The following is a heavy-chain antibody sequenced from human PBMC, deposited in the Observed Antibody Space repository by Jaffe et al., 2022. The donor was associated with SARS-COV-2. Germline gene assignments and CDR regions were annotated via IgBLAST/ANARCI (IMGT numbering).Heavy chain of an antibody. CDR3: AKDSGTYYDFWSGSPPRGYFDL. CDR2: ISGSGGST. V-gene: IGHV3-23*01. D-gene: IGHD3-3*01. Sequence: EVQLLESGGGLVQPGGSLRLSCAASGFTFSSYAMSWVRQAPGKGLEWVSAISGSGGSTYYADSVKGRFTISRDNSKNTLYLQMNSLRAEDTAVYYCAKDSGTYYDFWSGSPPRGYFDLWGRGTLVTVSS. CDR1: GFTFSSYA. J-gene: IGHJ2*01.